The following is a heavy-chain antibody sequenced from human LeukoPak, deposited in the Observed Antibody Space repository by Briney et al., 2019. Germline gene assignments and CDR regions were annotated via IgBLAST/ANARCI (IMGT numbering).Heavy chain of an antibody. CDR3: AHITTVTCADY. Sequence: ESGPTLVKPTQTLTLTCTFSGFSLTSSEVGVGWIRQPPGKALEWLALIYWDDDERYSPSLKSRLTITKDTSKNQVVLTITNMDPVDTATYYCAHITTVTCADYWGQGTLVTVSS. V-gene: IGHV2-5*02. CDR1: GFSLTSSEVG. J-gene: IGHJ4*02. CDR2: IYWDDDE. D-gene: IGHD4-11*01.